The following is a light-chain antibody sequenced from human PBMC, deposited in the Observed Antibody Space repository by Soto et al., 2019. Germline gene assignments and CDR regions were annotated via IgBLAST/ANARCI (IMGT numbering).Light chain of an antibody. V-gene: IGKV1-39*01. Sequence: DIQMTQSPSSLSASVGDRVTISCRSSQYISRYLNWFQQKPGKAPKLLIFAASSLQSGVPPRFSGSGSGTEFTLTISSLQPEDFASYYCQQTYISPWAFGQGTNVEVK. CDR2: AAS. CDR1: QYISRY. CDR3: QQTYISPWA. J-gene: IGKJ1*01.